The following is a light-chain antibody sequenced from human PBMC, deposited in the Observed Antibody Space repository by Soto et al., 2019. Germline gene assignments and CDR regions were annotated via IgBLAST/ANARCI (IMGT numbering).Light chain of an antibody. CDR3: QQSYSIPWT. Sequence: DIQITQSPSSLSASVGDRVTITCRASQSISSYLNWYQQKPGKAPKVLIYAASSLQSGVPSRFSGSGSGTDFTLTISSLQPEDFANYYCQQSYSIPWTFGQGTKVDIK. V-gene: IGKV1-39*01. J-gene: IGKJ1*01. CDR1: QSISSY. CDR2: AAS.